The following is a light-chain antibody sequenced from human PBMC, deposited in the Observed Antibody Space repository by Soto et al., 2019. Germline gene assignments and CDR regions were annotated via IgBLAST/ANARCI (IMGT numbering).Light chain of an antibody. Sequence: EIVLTQSPATLSLSPGERATLSCRASQSVSSYLAWYQQKPGQAPRLLIYDASNRATGIPARFSGSGSGTDFTLTISSLEPEDFAVYYCQQRSNWLPGVTFGGGTKVEIK. CDR2: DAS. J-gene: IGKJ4*01. CDR1: QSVSSY. CDR3: QQRSNWLPGVT. V-gene: IGKV3-11*01.